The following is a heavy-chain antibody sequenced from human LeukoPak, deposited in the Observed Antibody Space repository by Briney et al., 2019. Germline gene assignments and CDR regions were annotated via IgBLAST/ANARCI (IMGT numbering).Heavy chain of an antibody. Sequence: ASVKVSCKASGYTFTGYYMHWVRQAPGQGLEWMGWINPNSGGTNYAQKFQGWVTMTRDTSIGTAYMELSRLRSDDTAVYYCARGNSTSCWRIDGMDVWGKGTTVTVSS. CDR2: INPNSGGT. CDR1: GYTFTGYY. J-gene: IGHJ6*04. D-gene: IGHD2-2*01. CDR3: ARGNSTSCWRIDGMDV. V-gene: IGHV1-2*04.